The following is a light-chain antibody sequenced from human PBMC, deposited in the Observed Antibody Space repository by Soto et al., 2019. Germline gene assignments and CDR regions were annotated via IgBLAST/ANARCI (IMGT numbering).Light chain of an antibody. CDR1: QVIRDE. J-gene: IGKJ1*01. Sequence: DIQVTQSPSSLSASVGDRVTITCRASQVIRDELAWYQREPGKAPKRLIYVASNLQSGVPSRFSGSRSGTEFTLTISSLQPEDFATYYCLQHYGYPWTFGQGTKVEIK. CDR2: VAS. V-gene: IGKV1-17*01. CDR3: LQHYGYPWT.